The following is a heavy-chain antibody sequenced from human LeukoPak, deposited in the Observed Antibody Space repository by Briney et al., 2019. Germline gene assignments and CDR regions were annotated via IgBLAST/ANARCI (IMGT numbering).Heavy chain of an antibody. CDR1: GYTFTSYG. J-gene: IGHJ4*02. Sequence: ASVKVSCKASGYTFTSYGISWVRQAPGQGLEWMGWISAYNGNTNYAQKLQGRVTMTTDTSTSTAYMELRSLRSDDTAVYYCARDPRPGSLVLWSDHYFDYWGQGTLVTVSS. D-gene: IGHD4/OR15-4a*01. V-gene: IGHV1-18*01. CDR3: ARDPRPGSLVLWSDHYFDY. CDR2: ISAYNGNT.